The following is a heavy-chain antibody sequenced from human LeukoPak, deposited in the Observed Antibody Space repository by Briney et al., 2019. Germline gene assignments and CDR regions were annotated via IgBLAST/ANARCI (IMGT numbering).Heavy chain of an antibody. CDR2: IDSGSGNI. CDR3: AREDDDWGPNTLDV. D-gene: IGHD7-27*01. CDR1: GFTFSRYW. V-gene: IGHV3-48*02. J-gene: IGHJ3*01. Sequence: GGSLRLSCAASGFTFSRYWMHWVRQAPGKGLEWLSYIDSGSGNIYYRDSVKGRFTISRDNAQDSLYLQMDSLRDEDTAVYYCAREDDDWGPNTLDVWGQGTVVTVSS.